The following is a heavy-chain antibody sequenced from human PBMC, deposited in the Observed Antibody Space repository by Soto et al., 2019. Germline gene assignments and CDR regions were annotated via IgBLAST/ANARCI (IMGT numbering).Heavy chain of an antibody. CDR2: ISSSSDYI. V-gene: IGHV3-21*06. CDR1: GFTFTSYT. D-gene: IGHD6-13*01. J-gene: IGHJ4*02. CDR3: ARARVYATGPLDF. Sequence: PRGSLRLSCAASGFTFTSYTMNWVRQAPGKGLEWVSSISSSSDYIYYADSMKGRVTISRDNAKNSLFLDMNSLTGEDTAVYYCARARVYATGPLDFWGQGTLVTVSS.